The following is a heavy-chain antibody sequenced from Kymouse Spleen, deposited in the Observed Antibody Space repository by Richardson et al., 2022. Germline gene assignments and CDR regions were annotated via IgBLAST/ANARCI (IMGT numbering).Heavy chain of an antibody. CDR1: GFTFSSYG. D-gene: IGHD3-9*01. J-gene: IGHJ4*02. Sequence: QVQLVESGGGVVQPGRSLRLSCAASGFTFSSYGMHWVRQAPGKGLEWVAVIWYDGSNKYYADSVKGRFTISRDNSKNTLYLQMNSLRAEDTAVYYCASYDILTGYDYWGQGTLVTVSS. CDR2: IWYDGSNK. CDR3: ASYDILTGYDY. V-gene: IGHV3-33*01.